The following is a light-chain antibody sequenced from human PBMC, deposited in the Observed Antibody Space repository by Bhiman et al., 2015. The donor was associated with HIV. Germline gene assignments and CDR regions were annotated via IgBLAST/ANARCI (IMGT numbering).Light chain of an antibody. CDR3: SSYTYSSTVL. V-gene: IGLV2-14*03. CDR1: SSDVDGFNY. CDR2: DVS. Sequence: QSALTQPASVSGSPGQSITISCTGTSSDVDGFNYVTWYQQHPGKAPKLMIYDVSNRPSGVSNRFSGSKSGNTASLTISGLQAEDEADYYCSSYTYSSTVLFGGGTKLTVL. J-gene: IGLJ2*01.